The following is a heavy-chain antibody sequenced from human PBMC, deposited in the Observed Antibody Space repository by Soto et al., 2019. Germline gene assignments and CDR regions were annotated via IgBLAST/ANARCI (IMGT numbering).Heavy chain of an antibody. CDR1: GGSVTSDGHY. CDR2: IYYSGST. J-gene: IGHJ6*02. Sequence: QVQLQESGPGLVNPSQTLSLTCTVSGGSVTSDGHYWSWIRQHPGKDLEWIGSIYYSGSTYYIPSLKRRVTMSLETSKNQFSLKLTSVTVADTAVYYWARYCGGTKCPAHRGGVDVWGQGAAVTVSS. V-gene: IGHV4-31*03. CDR3: ARYCGGTKCPAHRGGVDV. D-gene: IGHD2-21*01.